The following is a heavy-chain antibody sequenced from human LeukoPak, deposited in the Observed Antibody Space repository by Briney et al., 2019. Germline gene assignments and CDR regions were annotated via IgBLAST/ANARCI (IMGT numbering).Heavy chain of an antibody. Sequence: GGPLRLSCTASGFTVSNNYMSWVRQAPGKGLECVSITYSDGSTDYADSVKGRFTISRDNSKNTLYLQMNSLRVEDTAVYYCARASGGYGGDAFDIWGQGTMVTVSS. D-gene: IGHD4-23*01. J-gene: IGHJ3*02. CDR2: TYSDGST. V-gene: IGHV3-53*01. CDR1: GFTVSNNY. CDR3: ARASGGYGGDAFDI.